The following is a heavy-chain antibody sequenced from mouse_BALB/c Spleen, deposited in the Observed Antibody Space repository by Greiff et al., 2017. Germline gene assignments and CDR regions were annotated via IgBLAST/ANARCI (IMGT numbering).Heavy chain of an antibody. CDR3: TGGVDEGDAMDY. V-gene: IGHV1-69*02. CDR1: GYTFTSYW. CDR2: IYPSDSYT. J-gene: IGHJ4*01. Sequence: QVQLQQPGAELVRPGASVKLSCKASGYTFTSYWINWVKQRPGQGLEWIGNIYPSDSYTNYNQKFKDKATLTVDKSSSTAYMPLSSPTSEDSAVCYCTGGVDEGDAMDYWGQGTSVTVSS.